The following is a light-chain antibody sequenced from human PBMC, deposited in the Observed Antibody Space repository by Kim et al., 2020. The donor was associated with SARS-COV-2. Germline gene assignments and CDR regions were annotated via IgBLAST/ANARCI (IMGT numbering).Light chain of an antibody. CDR3: QVWDSGTWV. Sequence: SYELTQPLSVSVALGQTARLTCGGNNIQTKNVHWYRQKPGQAPVLDMYKDSKRPSGIPERFSGSNSGNTATLTISRAQAGDEADYYCQVWDSGTWVFGGGTQLTVL. CDR1: NIQTKN. J-gene: IGLJ3*02. V-gene: IGLV3-9*01. CDR2: KDS.